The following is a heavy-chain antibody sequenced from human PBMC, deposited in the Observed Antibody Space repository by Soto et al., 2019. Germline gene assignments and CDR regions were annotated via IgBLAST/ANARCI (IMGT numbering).Heavy chain of an antibody. Sequence: PSETLSLTCTVSGGSISSYYWSWIRQPPGKGLEWIGYIYYSGSTNYNPSLKSRVTISVDTSKNQFSLKLSSVTAADTAVYYCARRPLYYDILTGYQPYYGMDVWGQGTTVTVSS. J-gene: IGHJ6*02. D-gene: IGHD3-9*01. CDR1: GGSISSYY. CDR3: ARRPLYYDILTGYQPYYGMDV. CDR2: IYYSGST. V-gene: IGHV4-59*01.